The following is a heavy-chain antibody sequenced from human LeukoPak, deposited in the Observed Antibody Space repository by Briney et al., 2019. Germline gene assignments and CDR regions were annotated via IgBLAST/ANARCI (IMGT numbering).Heavy chain of an antibody. CDR3: ARGGRVVTAFILGH. V-gene: IGHV1-8*01. D-gene: IGHD2-21*02. CDR2: MNPNSGNT. J-gene: IGHJ4*02. CDR1: GYTFTSYD. Sequence: ASVTVSCTASGYTFTSYDINWVRQAPGQGLEWMGGMNPNSGNTGYAQKFQGRVTMTRHTSISIPYMELSSLRSEDTAVYYCARGGRVVTAFILGHWGQGTLVTVSS.